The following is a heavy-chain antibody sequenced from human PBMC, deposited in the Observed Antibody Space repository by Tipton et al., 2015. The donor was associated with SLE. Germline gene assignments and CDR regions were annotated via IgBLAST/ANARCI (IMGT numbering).Heavy chain of an antibody. CDR3: ARSLITSFGVVTKALDV. J-gene: IGHJ6*04. CDR2: VYISGYT. CDR1: DGSIKSGRYF. V-gene: IGHV4-61*02. Sequence: LRLSCTVSDGSIKSGRYFWSWIRQPAGKGLEWIGRVYISGYTTYSHSLQGRVTISVDTAKNQFSLKFIAVTAADAAAYFCARSLITSFGVVTKALDVWGKGATVTVSS. D-gene: IGHD4-23*01.